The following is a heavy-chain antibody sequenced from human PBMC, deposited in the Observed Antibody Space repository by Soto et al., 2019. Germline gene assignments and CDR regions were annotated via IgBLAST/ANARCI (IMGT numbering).Heavy chain of an antibody. D-gene: IGHD3-3*01. CDR1: GGSISSYY. J-gene: IGHJ4*02. Sequence: SETLSLTCTVSGGSISSYYWSWIRQPPGKGLEWIGYIYYSGSTNYNPSLKSRVTISVDTSKNQFSLKLSSVTAADTAVYYCASRVTIFGVVHSPLDSSGRGTLVTVSS. CDR3: ASRVTIFGVVHSPLDS. V-gene: IGHV4-59*08. CDR2: IYYSGST.